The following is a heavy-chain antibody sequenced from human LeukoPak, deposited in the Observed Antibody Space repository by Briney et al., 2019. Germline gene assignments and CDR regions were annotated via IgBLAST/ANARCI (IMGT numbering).Heavy chain of an antibody. CDR3: ARGGSYFSFDY. CDR2: ISAYNGDT. J-gene: IGHJ4*02. V-gene: IGHV1-18*01. Sequence: ASVQVSCKTSGYIFAHNGISWVRQAPGQGPEWMGWISAYNGDTNYAQNFQGRVTMTRDTSTSTVYMELSSLRSEDTAVYYCARGGSYFSFDYWGQGTLVTVSS. CDR1: GYIFAHNG. D-gene: IGHD1-26*01.